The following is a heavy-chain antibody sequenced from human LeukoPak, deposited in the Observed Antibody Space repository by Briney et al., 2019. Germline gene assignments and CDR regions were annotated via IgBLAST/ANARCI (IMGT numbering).Heavy chain of an antibody. Sequence: SETLSLTCTVSGGSISSSSYYWGWIRLPPGKGLEWIGSIYYSGSTYYNPSLKSRVTISVDTSKNQFSLKLSSVTAADTAVYYCARGVAVAGKLYFDYWGQGTLVTVSS. CDR2: IYYSGST. J-gene: IGHJ4*02. D-gene: IGHD6-19*01. CDR1: GGSISSSSYY. V-gene: IGHV4-39*07. CDR3: ARGVAVAGKLYFDY.